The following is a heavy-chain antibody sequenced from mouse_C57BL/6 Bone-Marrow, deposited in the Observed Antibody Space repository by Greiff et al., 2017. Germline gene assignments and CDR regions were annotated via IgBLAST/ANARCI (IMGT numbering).Heavy chain of an antibody. Sequence: EVQLVESGGGLVQPGGPMKLSCVASGFTFSNYWMNWVRQSPEKGLEWVAQIRLKSDNYATHYAESVKGRFTISRDDSKSSVYLQMNNLRAEDTGIYYCTEVRRAMDYWGQGTSVTVSS. CDR2: IRLKSDNYAT. D-gene: IGHD2-14*01. CDR3: TEVRRAMDY. V-gene: IGHV6-3*01. CDR1: GFTFSNYW. J-gene: IGHJ4*01.